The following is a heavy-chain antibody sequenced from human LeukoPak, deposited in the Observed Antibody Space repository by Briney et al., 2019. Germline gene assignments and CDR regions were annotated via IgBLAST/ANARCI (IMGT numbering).Heavy chain of an antibody. J-gene: IGHJ4*02. CDR1: GITFNNYA. CDR2: ISGGGGST. D-gene: IGHD4-17*01. CDR3: AKDRLTITVTTPSDY. Sequence: GGSLRLSCVASGITFNNYAMSWVRQAPGEGLEWVSAISGGGGSTYYADSVKGRFTISRDNSKNTLYLQMNSLRAEDTAVYYCAKDRLTITVTTPSDYWGQGTLVTVSS. V-gene: IGHV3-23*01.